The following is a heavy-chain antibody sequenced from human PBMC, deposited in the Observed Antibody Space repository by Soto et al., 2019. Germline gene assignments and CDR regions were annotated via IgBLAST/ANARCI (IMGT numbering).Heavy chain of an antibody. D-gene: IGHD6-19*01. V-gene: IGHV1-69*13. Sequence: SVKVSCKASGGTFSSYAISWVRQAPGQGLEWMGGIIPIFGTANYAQKFRGRVTITADESTSTAYMELSSLRSEDTAVYYCARGSTPGRGIAVAMDVWGQGTTVTVSS. J-gene: IGHJ6*02. CDR2: IIPIFGTA. CDR1: GGTFSSYA. CDR3: ARGSTPGRGIAVAMDV.